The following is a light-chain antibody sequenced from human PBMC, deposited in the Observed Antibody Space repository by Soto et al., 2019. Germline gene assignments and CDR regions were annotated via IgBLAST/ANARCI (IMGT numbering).Light chain of an antibody. Sequence: QSVLTQPASVSGSPGQSITISCSGTSSDVGGYNYVSWYQQHPGKAPKLMIYDVSDRPSGVSSRFSGSKSGNAASLTISGLQADDEADYYCTSYTRRNSYVFGTGTSSPS. CDR2: DVS. J-gene: IGLJ1*01. CDR3: TSYTRRNSYV. CDR1: SSDVGGYNY. V-gene: IGLV2-14*03.